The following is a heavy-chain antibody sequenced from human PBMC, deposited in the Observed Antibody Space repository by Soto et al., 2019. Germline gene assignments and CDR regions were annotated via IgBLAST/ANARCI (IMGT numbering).Heavy chain of an antibody. D-gene: IGHD6-13*01. V-gene: IGHV3-23*01. CDR1: GFTFNSHA. CDR3: ARVSSSWYSGFFDL. J-gene: IGHJ4*02. Sequence: EVQLLESWGGVVQPGGSLRLSCTASGFTFNSHAMTWVRQAPGKGLEWVSGLSDSGGSTYYADSVKGRFTISRDNSMNTLYLQMNTLSAEDTAVYYCARVSSSWYSGFFDLWGQGTLVTVSS. CDR2: LSDSGGST.